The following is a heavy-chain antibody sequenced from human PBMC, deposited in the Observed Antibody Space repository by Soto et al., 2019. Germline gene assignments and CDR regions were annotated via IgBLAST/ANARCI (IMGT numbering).Heavy chain of an antibody. D-gene: IGHD5-18*01. Sequence: SETLSLTCTVSGGSISSYYWSWIRQPPGKGLEWIGYIYYSGSTNYNPSLKSRVTISVDTSKNQFSLKLSSVTAADTAVYYCARASGYSYGPQDYWGQGTLVTVSS. J-gene: IGHJ4*02. CDR2: IYYSGST. CDR1: GGSISSYY. V-gene: IGHV4-59*01. CDR3: ARASGYSYGPQDY.